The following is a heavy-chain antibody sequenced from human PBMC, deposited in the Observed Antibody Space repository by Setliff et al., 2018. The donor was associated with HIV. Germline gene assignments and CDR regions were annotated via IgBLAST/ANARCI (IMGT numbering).Heavy chain of an antibody. D-gene: IGHD1-26*01. V-gene: IGHV1-69*05. CDR3: ATGRGSYSKWFDP. CDR2: IIPIFGTA. J-gene: IGHJ5*02. Sequence: ASVKVSCKASGGTFSSYAISWVRQAPGQGLEWMGGIIPIFGTANYAQKFQGRVTMTRDTSISTAYMELSRLRSDDTAVYYCATGRGSYSKWFDPWGQGTLVTVSS. CDR1: GGTFSSYA.